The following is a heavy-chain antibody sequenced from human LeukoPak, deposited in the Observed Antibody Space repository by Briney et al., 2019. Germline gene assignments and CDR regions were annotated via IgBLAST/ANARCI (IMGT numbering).Heavy chain of an antibody. Sequence: GRSLRLSCAASVFTVSSYGMHWVRQAPGKGLEWVAVISYDGSNKYYADSVKGRFTISRDNSKNTLYLQMNSLRAEDTAVYYCAKEGSFSGSYSYYFDYWGQATLVTVSS. D-gene: IGHD1-26*01. CDR3: AKEGSFSGSYSYYFDY. CDR2: ISYDGSNK. J-gene: IGHJ4*02. V-gene: IGHV3-30*18. CDR1: VFTVSSYG.